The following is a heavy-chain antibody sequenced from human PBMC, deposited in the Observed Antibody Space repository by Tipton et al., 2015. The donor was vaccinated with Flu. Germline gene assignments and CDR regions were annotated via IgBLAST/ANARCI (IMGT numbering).Heavy chain of an antibody. CDR2: INPNSGGT. D-gene: IGHD1-26*01. CDR3: AAWEPRYDAFDI. V-gene: IGHV1-2*02. Sequence: QSGAEVKKPGASVKVSRKASGYTFTGYYMHWVRQAPGQGLEWMGWINPNSGGTNYAQKFQGRVTMTRDTSISTAYMELRSLRSDDTAVYYCAAWEPRYDAFDIWGQGTMVTVSS. J-gene: IGHJ3*02. CDR1: GYTFTGYY.